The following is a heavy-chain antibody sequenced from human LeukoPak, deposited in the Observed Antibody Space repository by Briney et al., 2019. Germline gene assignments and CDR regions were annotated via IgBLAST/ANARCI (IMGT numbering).Heavy chain of an antibody. D-gene: IGHD3-10*01. V-gene: IGHV3-73*01. CDR1: GFTFSGSA. J-gene: IGHJ5*02. CDR3: TRLSYYGSGNP. Sequence: GGSLRLSCAASGFTFSGSAMHWVRQASGKGLEWVGRIRSKANSYPTAYAASVKGRFTISRDDSKNTAYLQMNSLKTEDTAVYYCTRLSYYGSGNPWGQGTLVTVSS. CDR2: IRSKANSYPT.